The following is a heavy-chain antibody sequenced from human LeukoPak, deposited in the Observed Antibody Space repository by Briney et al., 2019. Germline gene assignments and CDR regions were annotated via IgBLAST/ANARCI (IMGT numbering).Heavy chain of an antibody. Sequence: SETLSLTCSVSGGSVITDNDFWSWIRQPPGKELEWIGYIYYSGATTYNPPLKSRVTISVDTSRNQFSLKLSSVTAADTAVYYCARSRSGYSYDHAAFEIWGQGTVVTVSS. V-gene: IGHV4-61*01. J-gene: IGHJ3*02. CDR3: ARSRSGYSYDHAAFEI. CDR1: GGSVITDNDF. D-gene: IGHD5-18*01. CDR2: IYYSGAT.